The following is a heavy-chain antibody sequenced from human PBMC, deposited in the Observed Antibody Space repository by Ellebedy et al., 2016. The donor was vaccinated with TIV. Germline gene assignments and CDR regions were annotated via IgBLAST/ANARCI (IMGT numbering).Heavy chain of an antibody. J-gene: IGHJ5*02. Sequence: MPSETLSLTCGVYGGSFSGYCWSWIRQPPGKGLEWIWYSYYSGSTYYNPSLKSRVTISVDTSKNQFPLKLTSVTAADTAVYYCARVYSSNNWVANWFDPWGQGTLVTVSS. V-gene: IGHV4-34*01. CDR2: SYYSGST. D-gene: IGHD6-13*01. CDR1: GGSFSGYC. CDR3: ARVYSSNNWVANWFDP.